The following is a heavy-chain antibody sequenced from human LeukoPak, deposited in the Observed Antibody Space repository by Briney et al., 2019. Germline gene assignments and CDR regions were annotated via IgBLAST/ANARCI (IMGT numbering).Heavy chain of an antibody. CDR2: INSDGSST. J-gene: IGHJ6*02. D-gene: IGHD1-14*01. V-gene: IGHV3-74*01. Sequence: GGSLRHSCAASGFTFSSYWMHWVRQAPGKGLVWVSRINSDGSSTSYADSVKGRFTISRDNAKNTLYLQMNGLRAEDTAVYYCATGQGHGMDVWGQGTTVTVSS. CDR3: ATGQGHGMDV. CDR1: GFTFSSYW.